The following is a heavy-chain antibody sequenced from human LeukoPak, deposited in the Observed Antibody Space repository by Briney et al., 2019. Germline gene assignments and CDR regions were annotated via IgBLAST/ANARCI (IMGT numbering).Heavy chain of an antibody. J-gene: IGHJ4*02. Sequence: PGRALRLSCAASGFTFSSYGMHWVRQAPGKGLEWVAVMWFDGSNIYYADSVQGRFTISRDNSKNTLYLQMDSLRAEDTAVYYCARDYSSSWLRFFDYWGQGTLVTVSS. CDR2: MWFDGSNI. D-gene: IGHD6-6*01. CDR1: GFTFSSYG. V-gene: IGHV3-33*01. CDR3: ARDYSSSWLRFFDY.